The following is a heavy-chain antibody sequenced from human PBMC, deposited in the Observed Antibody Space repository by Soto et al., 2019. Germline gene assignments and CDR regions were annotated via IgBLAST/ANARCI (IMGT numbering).Heavy chain of an antibody. CDR3: ANGWDIYFQN. D-gene: IGHD1-26*01. J-gene: IGHJ1*01. Sequence: PGGSRIVSCAASGLTFTHYSMSWVRQAPGKGLEWVSTSSGSGSSTFYADSVKGRFTISRDNLKNTLYLQMSSLGAEDTALYYCANGWDIYFQNWGQGPRVTASP. CDR2: SSGSGSST. CDR1: GLTFTHYS. V-gene: IGHV3-23*01.